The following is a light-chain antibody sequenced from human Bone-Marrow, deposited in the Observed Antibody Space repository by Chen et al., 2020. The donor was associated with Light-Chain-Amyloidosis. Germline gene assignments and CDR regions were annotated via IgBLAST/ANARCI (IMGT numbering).Light chain of an antibody. J-gene: IGKJ1*01. Sequence: DIQMPQSPFSLSASVGDRVTITCRASQSISSYLNWYQQKPGKAPKLLIYAASSLQSGVPSRFSGIGSGTDFTLTISSLQPEDFATYYCQQSYSTPRTFGQGTKVEIK. CDR2: AAS. CDR1: QSISSY. CDR3: QQSYSTPRT. V-gene: IGKV1-39*01.